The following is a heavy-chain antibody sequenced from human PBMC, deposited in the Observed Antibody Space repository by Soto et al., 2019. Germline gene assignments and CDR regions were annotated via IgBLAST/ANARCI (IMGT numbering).Heavy chain of an antibody. V-gene: IGHV4-59*01. Sequence: SETLSLTCTVSGGSISSYYWSWIRQPPGKGLEWIGIIYYSGSTNYNPSLKSRVTMFVETSKNQFSLKLSSVTAADTAVYYCARDNQYYHASGSLRRWFDPWGQGTLVTVSS. D-gene: IGHD3-10*01. CDR1: GGSISSYY. J-gene: IGHJ5*02. CDR3: ARDNQYYHASGSLRRWFDP. CDR2: IYYSGST.